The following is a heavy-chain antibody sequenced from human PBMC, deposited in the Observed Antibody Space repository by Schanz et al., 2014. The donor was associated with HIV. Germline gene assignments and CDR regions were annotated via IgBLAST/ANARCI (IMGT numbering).Heavy chain of an antibody. J-gene: IGHJ3*02. V-gene: IGHV3-23*01. CDR1: GFTFTNHA. Sequence: EVQLLESGGGLEQPGGSLRLSCAASGFTFTNHALSWVRQAPGRGLEWVSTISAGVGTASYADSVKGRFTISRDNSKKMLFLQMNRLRAEDTAVYYCAIRTPMISFGAFDIWGRGTMVTVSS. CDR3: AIRTPMISFGAFDI. CDR2: ISAGVGTA. D-gene: IGHD3-16*01.